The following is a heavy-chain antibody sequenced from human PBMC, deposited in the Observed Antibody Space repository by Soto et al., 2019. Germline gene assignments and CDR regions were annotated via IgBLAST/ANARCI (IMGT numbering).Heavy chain of an antibody. J-gene: IGHJ4*02. CDR1: GFFLTNARVG. CDR2: IFSNDEK. D-gene: IGHD3-3*01. Sequence: QVTLKESGPVLVKPTETLTLTCTVSGFFLTNARVGVTWIRQPPGKALEWLAHIFSNDEKSYSTFLKSRLTISKDTSKSQVVLTMTNMDPVDTATYYCTRMSRDGFWESGSYFDYWGQGFLVTVSS. CDR3: TRMSRDGFWESGSYFDY. V-gene: IGHV2-26*01.